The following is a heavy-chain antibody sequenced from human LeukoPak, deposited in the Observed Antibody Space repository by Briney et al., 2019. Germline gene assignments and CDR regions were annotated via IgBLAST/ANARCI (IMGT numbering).Heavy chain of an antibody. J-gene: IGHJ4*02. V-gene: IGHV3-30*18. CDR1: GFTFSSYW. D-gene: IGHD2-8*02. Sequence: GGSLRLSCAASGFTFSSYWMSWVRQAPGKGLEWVAVISYDGSNKYYADSVKGRFTISRDNSKNTLYLQMNSLRAEDTAVYYCAKEARSTGYFDYWGQGTLVTVSS. CDR2: ISYDGSNK. CDR3: AKEARSTGYFDY.